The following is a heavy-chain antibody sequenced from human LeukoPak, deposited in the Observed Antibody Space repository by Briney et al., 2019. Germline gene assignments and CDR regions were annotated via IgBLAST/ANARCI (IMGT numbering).Heavy chain of an antibody. CDR1: GYTFNRYA. V-gene: IGHV1-3*04. Sequence: ASVKVSCKASGYTFNRYAMHWVRQAPGQRLEWMGWINTGNGNTKSSQKLQGRVTIIRDTFASTAYMELSNLRSEGTAIYYCARDAYYASGSYYNGCFDIWGQGTLVTVSS. CDR2: INTGNGNT. J-gene: IGHJ4*02. D-gene: IGHD3-10*01. CDR3: ARDAYYASGSYYNGCFDI.